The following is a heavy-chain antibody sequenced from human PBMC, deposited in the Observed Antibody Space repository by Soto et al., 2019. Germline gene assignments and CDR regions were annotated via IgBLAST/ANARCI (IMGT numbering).Heavy chain of an antibody. CDR1: GFSLSTSGVG. CDR3: AHRRYNGWYDFDY. D-gene: IGHD6-19*01. CDR2: IYWDDDK. J-gene: IGHJ4*02. V-gene: IGHV2-5*02. Sequence: QVTLKESGPTLVKTPQTLTLTCTFSGFSLSTSGVGVGWIRQPPGKALEWLALIYWDDDKLYSPSLKSRLNISKDASKNHVVLTMTNVDPVETATSFCAHRRYNGWYDFDYWGQGTLVTVSS.